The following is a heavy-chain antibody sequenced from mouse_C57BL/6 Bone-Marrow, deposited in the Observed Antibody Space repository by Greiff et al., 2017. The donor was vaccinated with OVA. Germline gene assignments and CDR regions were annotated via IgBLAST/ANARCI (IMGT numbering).Heavy chain of an antibody. Sequence: VQLQQSGPELVKPGASVKIPCKASGYTFTDYNMDWVKQSHGKSLEWIGDINPNNGGTIYNQKFKGKATLTVDKSSSTAYMELRSLTSEDTAVYYCARGYDGYPYYAMDYWGQGTSVTVSS. CDR2: INPNNGGT. CDR1: GYTFTDYN. J-gene: IGHJ4*01. D-gene: IGHD2-3*01. CDR3: ARGYDGYPYYAMDY. V-gene: IGHV1-18*01.